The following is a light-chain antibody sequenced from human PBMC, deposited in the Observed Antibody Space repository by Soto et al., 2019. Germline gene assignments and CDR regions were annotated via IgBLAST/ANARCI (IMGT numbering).Light chain of an antibody. CDR3: QQYGTSPPVFT. CDR1: QDISSNS. J-gene: IGKJ2*01. CDR2: GAS. V-gene: IGKV3-20*01. Sequence: EIVLTQSPGTLSLSPGERATLSCRASQDISSNSLTCYQQKPGQAPRLLIYGASTRATGIPDRFSGGGSGTGFTLTISRLEPEDFAFYYCQQYGTSPPVFTFGQGTKLEIK.